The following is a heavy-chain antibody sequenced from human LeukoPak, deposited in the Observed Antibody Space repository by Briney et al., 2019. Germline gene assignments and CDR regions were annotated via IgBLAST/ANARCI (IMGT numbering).Heavy chain of an antibody. CDR1: VDSISISY. D-gene: IGHD2-21*01. V-gene: IGHV4-59*01. CDR3: ARQVVEAETHDACDL. CDR2: IYYNGNT. J-gene: IGHJ3*01. Sequence: SETLSLTCTLSVDSISISYWNCMRQPPGKGLEWIGYIYYNGNTNYNPSLKSRVTISVDTSKTQFSLKLTSVTAAVSAVYYCARQVVEAETHDACDLWGQGTMVTVSS.